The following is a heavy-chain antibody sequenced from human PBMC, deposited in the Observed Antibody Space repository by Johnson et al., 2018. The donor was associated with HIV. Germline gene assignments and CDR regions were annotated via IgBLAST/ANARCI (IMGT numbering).Heavy chain of an antibody. D-gene: IGHD3-16*01. CDR2: ISYDGSNK. V-gene: IGHV3-30-3*01. CDR1: GFTFSSYA. CDR3: ARDIMITVGGNAFDI. Sequence: QMQLVESGGGVVQPGRSLRLSCAASGFTFSSYAVHWVRQAPGKGLEWVAVISYDGSNKYYADSVKGRFTISRDNSKNTLYLQMNSLRAEDSAVYYCARDIMITVGGNAFDIWGQGTMVTVSS. J-gene: IGHJ3*02.